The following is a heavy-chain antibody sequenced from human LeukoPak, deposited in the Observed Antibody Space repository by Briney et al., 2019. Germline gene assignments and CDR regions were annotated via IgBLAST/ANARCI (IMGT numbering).Heavy chain of an antibody. J-gene: IGHJ6*03. CDR1: GYTFTSYD. CDR2: MNPNSGNT. V-gene: IGHV1-8*01. D-gene: IGHD3-10*01. CDR3: ARFMVRGVIITRYYYYYMDV. Sequence: ASVKVSCKASGYTFTSYDINWVRQATGQGLEWMGWMNPNSGNTGYAQKFQGRVTMTRNTSISTAYMELSGLRSEDTAVYYCARFMVRGVIITRYYYYYMDVWGKGTTVTVSS.